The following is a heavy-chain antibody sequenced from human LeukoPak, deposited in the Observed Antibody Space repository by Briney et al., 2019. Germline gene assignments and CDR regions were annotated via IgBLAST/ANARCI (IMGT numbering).Heavy chain of an antibody. Sequence: PGGSLRLSCAASGFTFRDHYMTWIRQAPGKGLEWIAHISNVATYTNYADSVKGRFTISRDNAKNTLYLQMNSLRAEDTAVYYCAKDTLLGVITTTTPDYWGQGTLVTVSS. V-gene: IGHV3-11*05. CDR3: AKDTLLGVITTTTPDY. CDR1: GFTFRDHY. D-gene: IGHD3-10*01. CDR2: ISNVATYT. J-gene: IGHJ4*02.